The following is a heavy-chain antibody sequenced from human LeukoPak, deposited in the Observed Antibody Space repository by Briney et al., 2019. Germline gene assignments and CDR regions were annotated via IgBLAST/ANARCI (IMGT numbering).Heavy chain of an antibody. V-gene: IGHV4-38-2*02. CDR2: IYHSGRT. D-gene: IGHD3-16*01. Sequence: SETLSLTCTVSGYSITNNYYWDWIRQPPGKGLEWIASIYHSGRTYYNPSLKSRVTISVDTSKNQFSLKLSSVTAADTAVYYCAREKYDAPDYWGQGTLVTVSS. J-gene: IGHJ4*02. CDR3: AREKYDAPDY. CDR1: GYSITNNYY.